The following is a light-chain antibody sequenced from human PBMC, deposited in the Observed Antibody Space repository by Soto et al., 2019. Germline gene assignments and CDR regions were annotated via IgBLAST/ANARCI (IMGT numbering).Light chain of an antibody. CDR1: QSVSSY. J-gene: IGKJ4*01. CDR3: QQRSNWLT. CDR2: DAS. Sequence: EMVWTQSPATLSLSPGERATLSCRASQSVSSYLAWYQQKPGQAPRLLIYDASNRATGIPARFSGSGSGTDFTLTISSLEPEDFAVYYCQQRSNWLTFGGGTKVAI. V-gene: IGKV3-11*01.